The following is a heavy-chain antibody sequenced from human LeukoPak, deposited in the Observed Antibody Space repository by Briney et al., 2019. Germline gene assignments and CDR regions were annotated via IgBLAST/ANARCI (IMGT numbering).Heavy chain of an antibody. V-gene: IGHV3-9*01. CDR3: ARDGDIRDIVVVPAKDY. CDR1: GFTFDDYA. Sequence: GGSLRLSCAASGFTFDDYAMHWVRQAPGKGLEWVSGISWNSGSIGYADSVKGRFTISRDNAKNSLYLQMNSLRAEDTAVYYCARDGDIRDIVVVPAKDYWGQGTLVTVSS. J-gene: IGHJ4*02. D-gene: IGHD2-2*01. CDR2: ISWNSGSI.